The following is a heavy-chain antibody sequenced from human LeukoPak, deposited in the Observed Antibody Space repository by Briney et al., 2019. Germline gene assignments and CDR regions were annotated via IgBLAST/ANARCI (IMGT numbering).Heavy chain of an antibody. CDR2: ISSSGSTI. CDR1: GFTFSDYY. CDR3: AKSGRTSPYYYYYYMDV. D-gene: IGHD2-2*01. J-gene: IGHJ6*03. V-gene: IGHV3-11*01. Sequence: PGGSLRLSCAASGFTFSDYYMSWIRQAPGKGLELVSYISSSGSTIYYADSVKGRFTISRDNSKNSLYLQMNSLRAEDTALYYCAKSGRTSPYYYYYYMDVWGKGTTVTVSS.